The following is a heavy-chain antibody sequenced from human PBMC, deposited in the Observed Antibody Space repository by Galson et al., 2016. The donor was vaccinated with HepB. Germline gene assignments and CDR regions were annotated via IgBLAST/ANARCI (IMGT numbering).Heavy chain of an antibody. D-gene: IGHD2-15*01. CDR1: GYTFTSRG. J-gene: IGHJ4*02. CDR2: ISAYDGHA. CDR3: ARDQAPLPGDY. V-gene: IGHV1-18*01. Sequence: SVKVSCKASGYTFTSRGISWVRQAPGQGLEWMGWISAYDGHADYGQKLQDRLTMTTDTSTSTAYMELRSLRSDDTAVYYCARDQAPLPGDYWGQGTLVTVSS.